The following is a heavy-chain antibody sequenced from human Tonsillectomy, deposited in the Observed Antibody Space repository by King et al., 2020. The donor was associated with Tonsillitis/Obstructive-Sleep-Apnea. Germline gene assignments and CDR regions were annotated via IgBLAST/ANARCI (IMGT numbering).Heavy chain of an antibody. CDR3: ARSLSGSYHTPVSY. Sequence: QLQESGPGLVKPSETLSLTCTVSGGSISSSSHYWGWIRQPPGKGLEWIGSIYYSGNTYYNPSLKSRFTISVDTSKNQFSLKLSSVTAADAAGYYCARSLSGSYHTPVSYWGQGTLLTVSS. V-gene: IGHV4-39*01. J-gene: IGHJ4*02. CDR1: GGSISSSSHY. CDR2: IYYSGNT. D-gene: IGHD1-26*01.